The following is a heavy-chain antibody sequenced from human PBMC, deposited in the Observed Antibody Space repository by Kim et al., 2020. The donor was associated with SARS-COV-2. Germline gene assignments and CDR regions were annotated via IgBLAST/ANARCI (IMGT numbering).Heavy chain of an antibody. D-gene: IGHD5-12*01. CDR3: ARGQEHGYNKGGGFDY. Sequence: SLKSRVTISVDTSKNQFSLKLSSVTAADTAVYYCARGQEHGYNKGGGFDYWGQGTLVTVSS. V-gene: IGHV4-34*13. J-gene: IGHJ4*02.